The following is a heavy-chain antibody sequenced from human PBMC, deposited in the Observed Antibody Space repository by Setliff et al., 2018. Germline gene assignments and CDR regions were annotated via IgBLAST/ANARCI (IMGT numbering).Heavy chain of an antibody. CDR1: GGSISSYY. CDR2: IYYSGST. D-gene: IGHD4-4*01. CDR3: ASYRQDVNY. J-gene: IGHJ4*02. V-gene: IGHV4-59*01. Sequence: SETLSLTCTVSGGSISSYYWSWIRQPPGKRLEWIGYIYYSGSTNYNPSLESRVTISVDTSKNQFSLRLNSATAADTAVYYCASYRQDVNYWGQGTLVTVSS.